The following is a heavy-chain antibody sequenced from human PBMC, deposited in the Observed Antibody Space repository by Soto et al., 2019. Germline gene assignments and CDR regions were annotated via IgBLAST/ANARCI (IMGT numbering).Heavy chain of an antibody. CDR2: ISYDGSNK. CDR3: AKDGGGWYRDYYYGMDV. V-gene: IGHV3-30*18. CDR1: GFTFSSYG. J-gene: IGHJ6*02. Sequence: PGGSLRLSXAASGFTFSSYGMHWVRQAPGKGLEWVAVISYDGSNKYYADSVKGRFTISRDNSKNTLYLQMNSLRAEDTAVYYCAKDGGGWYRDYYYGMDVWGQGTTVTVS. D-gene: IGHD6-19*01.